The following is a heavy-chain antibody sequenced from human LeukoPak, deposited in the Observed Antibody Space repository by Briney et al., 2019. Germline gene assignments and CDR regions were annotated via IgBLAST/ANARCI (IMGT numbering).Heavy chain of an antibody. CDR1: GGSFSGYY. V-gene: IGHV4-34*01. D-gene: IGHD3-3*01. CDR3: ARGGITIFGVVIRVRSWFDP. Sequence: SETLSLTCAVYGGSFSGYYWSWIRQPPGKGLGWIGEINHSGSTNYNPSLKSRVTISVDTSKNQFSLKLSSVTAADTAVYYCARGGITIFGVVIRVRSWFDPWGQGTLVTVSS. CDR2: INHSGST. J-gene: IGHJ5*02.